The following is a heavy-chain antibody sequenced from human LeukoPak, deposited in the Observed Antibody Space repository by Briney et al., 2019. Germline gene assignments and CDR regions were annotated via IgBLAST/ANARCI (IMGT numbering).Heavy chain of an antibody. Sequence: PGGSLRLSCAASGFTFSSYWMHWVRQAPGKGLVWVSRINSDGSSTSYADSVKGRFTISRDNAKSTLYLQMNSLRAEDTAVYYCARGGRVFGVVIIPYWGQGTLVTVSS. V-gene: IGHV3-74*01. CDR2: INSDGSST. J-gene: IGHJ4*02. CDR1: GFTFSSYW. CDR3: ARGGRVFGVVIIPY. D-gene: IGHD3-3*01.